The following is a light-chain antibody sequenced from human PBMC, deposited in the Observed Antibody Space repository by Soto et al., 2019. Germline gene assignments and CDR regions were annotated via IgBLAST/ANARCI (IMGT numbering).Light chain of an antibody. Sequence: QSALTQPASVSGSPGQSITISCTGTSSDVGGYNYVSWYQHHPGKVPKLLISEVSKGPSGVSSRFSGSKSGNTASLNVSGLQAEDEADYYCSSYADTYVFGTGTKVTVL. CDR2: EVS. CDR1: SSDVGGYNY. J-gene: IGLJ1*01. CDR3: SSYADTYV. V-gene: IGLV2-14*01.